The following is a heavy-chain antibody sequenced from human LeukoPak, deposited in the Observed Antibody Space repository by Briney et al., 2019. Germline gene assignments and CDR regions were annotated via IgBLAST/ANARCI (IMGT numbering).Heavy chain of an antibody. D-gene: IGHD3-3*01. CDR3: ARGHFGPGYYFDN. CDR1: SGSISGQC. J-gene: IGHJ4*02. V-gene: IGHV4-59*11. Sequence: SETLSLTCIVASGSISGQCWSWLRQFPGKAPEWIGSVEDSGPTRYNSSLRGRISLSVDPSQKQFALRLSSVTAADTAMYYCARGHFGPGYYFDNWGQGALVTVPS. CDR2: VEDSGPT.